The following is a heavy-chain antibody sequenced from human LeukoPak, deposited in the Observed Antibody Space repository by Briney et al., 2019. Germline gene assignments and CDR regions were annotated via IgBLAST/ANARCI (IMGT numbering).Heavy chain of an antibody. CDR3: AREGAASGLDY. V-gene: IGHV5-51*01. D-gene: IGHD6-13*01. CDR2: IYPGDSDT. J-gene: IGHJ4*02. CDR1: GYRFTNYW. Sequence: GESLKISCKGSGYRFTNYWIDWVRQMPGKGLEWMGIIYPGDSDTGYSLSFQGQVTISADRSISTAYLQWSSLEASDTAIYYCAREGAASGLDYWGQGTLVTVSS.